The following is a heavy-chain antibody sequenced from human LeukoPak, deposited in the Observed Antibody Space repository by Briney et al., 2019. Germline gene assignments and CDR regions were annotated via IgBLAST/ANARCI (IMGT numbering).Heavy chain of an antibody. J-gene: IGHJ4*02. Sequence: ASVKVSCEASGYTFTGYYMHWVRQAPGQGLEWMGRINPNSGGTNYAQKFQGRVTMTRDTSISTAYMGLSRLRSDDTAVYYCARDITIFGGDWGQGTLVTVSS. V-gene: IGHV1-2*06. CDR1: GYTFTGYY. CDR3: ARDITIFGGD. D-gene: IGHD3-3*01. CDR2: INPNSGGT.